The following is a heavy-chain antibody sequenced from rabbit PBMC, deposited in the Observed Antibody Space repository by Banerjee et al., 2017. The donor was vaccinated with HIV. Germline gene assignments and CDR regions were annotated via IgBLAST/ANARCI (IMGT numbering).Heavy chain of an antibody. V-gene: IGHV1S45*01. D-gene: IGHD4-1*01. CDR3: ARDLAGVIGWNFNL. CDR2: IYAGSSGST. Sequence: QEQLEESGGGLVKPGASLTLTCKVSGFDLSSYYCIHWVRQAPGKGLEWIACIYAGSSGSTYYASWAKGRFTISKTSSTTVTLQMTSLTAADTATYFCARDLAGVIGWNFNLWGPGTLVTVS. CDR1: GFDLSSYYC. J-gene: IGHJ4*01.